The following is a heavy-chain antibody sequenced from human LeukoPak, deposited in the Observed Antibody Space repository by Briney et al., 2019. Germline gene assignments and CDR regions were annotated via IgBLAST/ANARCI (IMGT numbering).Heavy chain of an antibody. CDR2: LSDRGSTI. V-gene: IGHV3-48*03. D-gene: IGHD1-26*01. CDR3: ASVTIVGPTADY. CDR1: GFTFSHYE. Sequence: PVGALRLSCASSGFTFSHYEMNWLRQAPGKGLEWVSYLSDRGSTIYYADSVKGRFTISRDNAKNSVYLQMNSLRAEDTAVYYCASVTIVGPTADYWGQGTLVTVSS. J-gene: IGHJ4*02.